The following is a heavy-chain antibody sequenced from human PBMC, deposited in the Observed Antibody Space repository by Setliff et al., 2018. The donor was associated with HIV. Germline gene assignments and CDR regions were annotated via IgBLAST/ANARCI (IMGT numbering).Heavy chain of an antibody. CDR3: ARENGRTNYYYYYGMDV. V-gene: IGHV4-61*02. CDR1: GGSISSGTYY. CDR2: IYTSGST. Sequence: SETLSLTCTVSGGSISSGTYYWSWVRQPAGKGLEWIGRIYTSGSTNYNPSLKSRVTISLDASKNQFSLKLSSVTAADTAVYYCARENGRTNYYYYYGMDVWGQGTTVTVSS. J-gene: IGHJ6*02.